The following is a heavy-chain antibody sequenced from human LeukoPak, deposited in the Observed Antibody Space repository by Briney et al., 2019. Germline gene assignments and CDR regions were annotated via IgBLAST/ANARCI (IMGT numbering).Heavy chain of an antibody. CDR3: ARDLDTYYYDSSGYYGDAFDI. Sequence: GGSLRLSCAASGFTVSSNYMSWVRQAPGKGLEWVSVIYSGGSTYYAGSVKGRFTISRDNSKNTLYLQMNSLRAEDTAVYYCARDLDTYYYDSSGYYGDAFDIWGQGTMVTVSS. D-gene: IGHD3-22*01. CDR1: GFTVSSNY. V-gene: IGHV3-66*01. CDR2: IYSGGST. J-gene: IGHJ3*02.